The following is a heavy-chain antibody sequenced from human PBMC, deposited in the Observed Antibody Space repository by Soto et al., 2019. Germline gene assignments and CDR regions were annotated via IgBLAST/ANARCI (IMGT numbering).Heavy chain of an antibody. CDR2: IKQDGSEK. CDR1: GFTFSSYW. Sequence: GGSLRLSCAASGFTFSSYWMSWVRQAPGKGLEWVANIKQDGSEKYYVDSVKGRFTISRDNAKNSLYLQMNSLRAEDTAVYYCARDYILGGGFHGWCFDYLGQGTLVTVSS. CDR3: ARDYILGGGFHGWCFDY. V-gene: IGHV3-7*03. J-gene: IGHJ4*02. D-gene: IGHD3-16*01.